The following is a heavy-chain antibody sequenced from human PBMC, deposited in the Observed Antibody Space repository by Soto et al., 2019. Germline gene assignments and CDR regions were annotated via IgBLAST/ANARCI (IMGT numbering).Heavy chain of an antibody. D-gene: IGHD2-2*01. V-gene: IGHV4-59*01. Sequence: SETLSLTCTVSGGSISSYYWSWIRQPPGKGLEWIGYIYYSGSTNYNPSLKSRVTISVDTSKNQFSLKLSSVTAADTAVYYCARVTVPAGAKPLYNPFDIWGQGTMVTVSS. CDR2: IYYSGST. CDR1: GGSISSYY. J-gene: IGHJ3*02. CDR3: ARVTVPAGAKPLYNPFDI.